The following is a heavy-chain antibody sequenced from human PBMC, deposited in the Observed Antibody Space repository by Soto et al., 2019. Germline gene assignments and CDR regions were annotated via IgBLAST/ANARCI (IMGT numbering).Heavy chain of an antibody. J-gene: IGHJ6*01. CDR2: ISYDGSNK. CDR3: AKDQSSGGSWSYGMEV. Sequence: VGSVRLSCASSVFTFSSYGMHCVRDAPGKWPEWVAVISYDGSNKYYADSVKGRFTISRDNSKNTLYLQMNSLRAEDTAVYYCAKDQSSGGSWSYGMEVLAQRTMFTLS. CDR1: VFTFSSYG. V-gene: IGHV3-30*18. D-gene: IGHD2-15*01.